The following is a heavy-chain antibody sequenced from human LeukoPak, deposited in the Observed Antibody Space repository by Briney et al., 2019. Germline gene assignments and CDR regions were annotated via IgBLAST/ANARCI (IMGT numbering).Heavy chain of an antibody. Sequence: ASVKVSCKASGYIFTDYYIHWVRQAPGQGPEWMGRINPNSGGTDSAQKFQGRVTMTSVTSINTVYMEMRRLTSDDTAVYYCARVAYGNNATPFDHWGQGTLVIVSS. J-gene: IGHJ4*02. CDR2: INPNSGGT. CDR1: GYIFTDYY. CDR3: ARVAYGNNATPFDH. D-gene: IGHD4-11*01. V-gene: IGHV1-2*06.